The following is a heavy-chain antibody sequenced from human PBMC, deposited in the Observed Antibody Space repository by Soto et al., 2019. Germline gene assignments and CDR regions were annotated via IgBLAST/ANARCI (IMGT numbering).Heavy chain of an antibody. Sequence: ASVKFSCKASGDTFTSYAMHWVRQAPGQRLEWMGWINAGNGNTKYSQKFQGRVTITRDTSASTAYMELSSLRSEDTAVYYCARGVGNSAPDYWGQGTLVTVSS. V-gene: IGHV1-3*01. CDR3: ARGVGNSAPDY. D-gene: IGHD1-7*01. CDR1: GDTFTSYA. CDR2: INAGNGNT. J-gene: IGHJ4*02.